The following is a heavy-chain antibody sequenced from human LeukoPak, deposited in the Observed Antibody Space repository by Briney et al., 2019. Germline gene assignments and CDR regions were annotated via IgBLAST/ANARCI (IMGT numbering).Heavy chain of an antibody. CDR3: ARGYGDFRVEGRYFHS. D-gene: IGHD4-17*01. Sequence: SETLSLTCSVSGGSMSGYYWSWIRQSPGKGLEWIGYIYYTGNTNYNPSLKSRVILSVDTSKSQFSLKLTSVTAADTAVYCCARGYGDFRVEGRYFHSWGQGTLVTVSS. CDR2: IYYTGNT. V-gene: IGHV4-59*01. J-gene: IGHJ4*02. CDR1: GGSMSGYY.